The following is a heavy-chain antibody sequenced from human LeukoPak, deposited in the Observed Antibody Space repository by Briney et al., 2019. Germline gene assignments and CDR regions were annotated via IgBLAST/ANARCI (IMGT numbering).Heavy chain of an antibody. J-gene: IGHJ6*03. CDR3: ARHDFWSGYPLYDYHSYMDV. D-gene: IGHD3-3*01. CDR2: INQDGREK. V-gene: IGHV3-7*01. CDR1: GFTFSSYS. Sequence: PGGSLRLSCAASGFTFSSYSMNWVRQAPGKGLEWVANINQDGREKYYVDSVKGQFTVSRDNAKNSLFLQMNSLRAEDTAVYYCARHDFWSGYPLYDYHSYMDVWGKGTTVTVSS.